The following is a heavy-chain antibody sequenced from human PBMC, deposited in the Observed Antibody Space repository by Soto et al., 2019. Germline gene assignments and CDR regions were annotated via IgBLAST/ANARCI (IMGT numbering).Heavy chain of an antibody. CDR3: ARDIGSYAYAEGY. V-gene: IGHV4-4*07. J-gene: IGHJ4*02. CDR2: VYSSGTT. Sequence: PSETLSLTCSVSGGSTNSYWWSWIRQPAGKGLEWIGRVYSSGTTDYNPSLNSRATMSVETSKNQFPLKLTSVTAADTAVYYCARDIGSYAYAEGYWGQGIQVTVSS. D-gene: IGHD2-2*01. CDR1: GGSTNSYW.